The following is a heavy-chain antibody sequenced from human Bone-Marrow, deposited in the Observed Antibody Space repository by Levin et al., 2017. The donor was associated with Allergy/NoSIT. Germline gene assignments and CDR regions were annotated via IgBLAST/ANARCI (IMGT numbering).Heavy chain of an antibody. Sequence: GGSLRLSCAASGFSFGGYEMHWVRQAPGKGLEWVAFISYNGGNKYYADSVRGRFTISRDNSKNKLFLETNSLRAEDTAVYYCVRVKAVASKADAFDVWGQGTTVTVSS. CDR3: VRVKAVASKADAFDV. J-gene: IGHJ3*01. CDR1: GFSFGGYE. V-gene: IGHV3-30-3*01. CDR2: ISYNGGNK. D-gene: IGHD6-19*01.